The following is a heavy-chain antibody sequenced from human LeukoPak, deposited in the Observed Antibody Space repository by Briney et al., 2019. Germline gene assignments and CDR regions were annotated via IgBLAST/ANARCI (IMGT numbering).Heavy chain of an antibody. CDR1: GFTFSSYS. D-gene: IGHD2-15*01. V-gene: IGHV3-21*01. J-gene: IGHJ4*02. CDR3: ARVGPSDIVVVVALDY. Sequence: GGSLRLSCAASGFTFSSYSMNWVRQAPGKGLEWVSSISSSSSYIYYADSVKGRFTISRDNAKNSLYPQMNSLRTEDTAVYYCARVGPSDIVVVVALDYWGQGTLVTVSS. CDR2: ISSSSSYI.